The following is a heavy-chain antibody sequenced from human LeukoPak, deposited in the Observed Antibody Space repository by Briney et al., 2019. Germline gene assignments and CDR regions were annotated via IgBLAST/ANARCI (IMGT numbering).Heavy chain of an antibody. CDR1: GFTFSSYS. D-gene: IGHD5-12*01. J-gene: IGHJ4*02. CDR3: ARDPGYDNFDY. CDR2: ISSSSSYI. Sequence: PGGSVRLFCAASGFTFSSYSMNWVRQAPGKGLEWVSYISSSSSYIYYADSVKGRFTISRDNAKNSLYLQMNSLRAEDTAVYYCARDPGYDNFDYWGQGTLATVSS. V-gene: IGHV3-21*01.